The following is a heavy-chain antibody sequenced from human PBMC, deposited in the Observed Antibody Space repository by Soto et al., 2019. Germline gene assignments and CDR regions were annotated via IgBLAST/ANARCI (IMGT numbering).Heavy chain of an antibody. J-gene: IGHJ4*02. Sequence: QVQLVQSGAEVKKPGASVRVSCKASGYSFTTYGVTWVRQAPGQGLEWMGWISTYNGDTRVAQQHQGRVTLTTDTSSNAAHMELRSLRSDDTAIYYCARTEGRSTRGDYWRQGTLVTVSS. V-gene: IGHV1-18*01. CDR2: ISTYNGDT. CDR3: ARTEGRSTRGDY. CDR1: GYSFTTYG. D-gene: IGHD2-8*01.